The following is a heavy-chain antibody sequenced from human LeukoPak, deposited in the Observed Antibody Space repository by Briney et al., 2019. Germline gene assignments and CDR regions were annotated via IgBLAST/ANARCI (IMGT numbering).Heavy chain of an antibody. CDR3: ARESWNDYYDSSGYDY. D-gene: IGHD3-22*01. CDR1: GGSISSGGYY. CDR2: IYYSGST. Sequence: SETLSLTCTVSGGSISSGGYYWSWIRQHPGKGLEWIGYIYYSGSTYYNPSLKSRVTISVDTSKNQFSLKRSSVTAADTAVYYCARESWNDYYDSSGYDYWGQGTLDTVSS. J-gene: IGHJ4*02. V-gene: IGHV4-31*03.